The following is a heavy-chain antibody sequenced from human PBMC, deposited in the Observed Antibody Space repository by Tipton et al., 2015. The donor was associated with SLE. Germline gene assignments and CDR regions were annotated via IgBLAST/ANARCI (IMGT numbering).Heavy chain of an antibody. V-gene: IGHV4-34*01. Sequence: TLSLTCAVYGGSFSGYYWSWIRQPPGKGLEWIGEINHSGSTNYNPSLKSRVTISVDTSKNQFSLKLSSMTAADTAVYFCAKIPRYNWNYIAHWGQGVLVTVSS. D-gene: IGHD1-7*01. CDR2: INHSGST. J-gene: IGHJ5*02. CDR3: AKIPRYNWNYIAH. CDR1: GGSFSGYY.